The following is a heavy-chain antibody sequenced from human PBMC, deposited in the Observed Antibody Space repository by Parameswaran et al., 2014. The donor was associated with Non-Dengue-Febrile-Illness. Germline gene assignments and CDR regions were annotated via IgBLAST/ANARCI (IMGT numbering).Heavy chain of an antibody. CDR2: ISAYNGNT. D-gene: IGHD4-17*01. Sequence: WVRQAPGQGLEWMGWISAYNGNTNYAQKLQGRVTMTTDTSTSTAYMELRSLRSDDTAVYYCARVNFDYGDYGFLGYFDYWGQGTLVTVSS. V-gene: IGHV1-18*01. CDR3: ARVNFDYGDYGFLGYFDY. J-gene: IGHJ4*02.